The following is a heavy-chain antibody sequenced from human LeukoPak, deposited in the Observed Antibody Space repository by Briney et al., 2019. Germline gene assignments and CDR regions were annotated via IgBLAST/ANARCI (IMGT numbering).Heavy chain of an antibody. J-gene: IGHJ1*01. CDR3: ARPYSGSYHDPEYFQH. Sequence: GGSLRLSCAASGFTFSSYAMHWVRQAPGKGLEWVAVISYDGSNKYYADSVKGRFTISRDNSKNTLYLQMNSLRAEDTAVHYCARPYSGSYHDPEYFQHWGQGTLVTVSS. CDR1: GFTFSSYA. D-gene: IGHD1-26*01. CDR2: ISYDGSNK. V-gene: IGHV3-30-3*01.